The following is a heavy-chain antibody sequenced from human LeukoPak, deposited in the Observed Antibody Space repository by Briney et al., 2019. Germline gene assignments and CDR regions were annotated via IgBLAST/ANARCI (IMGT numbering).Heavy chain of an antibody. Sequence: ASVKVSCKASGGTFSSYAISWVRQAPGQGLEWMGRIIPILGIANYAQKFQGRVTITADKSTSTAYMELSGLRSEDTAVYYCARGPVVPAAYGMDVWGQGTTVTVSS. J-gene: IGHJ6*02. CDR3: ARGPVVPAAYGMDV. D-gene: IGHD2-2*01. CDR2: IIPILGIA. V-gene: IGHV1-69*04. CDR1: GGTFSSYA.